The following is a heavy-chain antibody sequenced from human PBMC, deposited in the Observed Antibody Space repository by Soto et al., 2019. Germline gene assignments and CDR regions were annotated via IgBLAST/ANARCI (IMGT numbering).Heavy chain of an antibody. CDR1: GVTFSSYA. J-gene: IGHJ6*02. V-gene: IGHV3-23*01. Sequence: GRSLRRSCADPGVTFSSYAMSWVRQAPGKGLEWVSAISGSGGSTYYADSVKGRFTISRDNSKNTLYLQMNSLRAEDTAVYYCANLQSSGMDVWGQGTTVTVSS. CDR3: ANLQSSGMDV. D-gene: IGHD3-10*01. CDR2: ISGSGGST.